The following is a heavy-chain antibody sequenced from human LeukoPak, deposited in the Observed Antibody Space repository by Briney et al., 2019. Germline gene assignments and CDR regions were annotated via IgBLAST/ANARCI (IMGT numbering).Heavy chain of an antibody. CDR3: ARAGYGDYLFDY. Sequence: GGPLTLPCAACGFTLCDHYMVWVRQATGRGREWVGRTRNKANSDTPEHAASAKDRITIQSDDLKNSLYLQMNSLKTEDTAVYYCARAGYGDYLFDYWGQGTLVTVSS. J-gene: IGHJ4*02. D-gene: IGHD4-17*01. CDR1: GFTLCDHY. V-gene: IGHV3-72*01. CDR2: TRNKANSDTP.